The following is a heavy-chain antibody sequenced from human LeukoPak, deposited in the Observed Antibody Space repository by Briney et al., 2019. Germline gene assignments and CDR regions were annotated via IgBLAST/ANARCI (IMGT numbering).Heavy chain of an antibody. CDR3: ATRSGYSSSWYGALVDYYYYYYMDV. J-gene: IGHJ6*03. D-gene: IGHD6-13*01. CDR1: GYSLKSGHE. CDR2: IYHSGST. V-gene: IGHV4-38-2*02. Sequence: SETLSLTCTVSGYSLKSGHEWGWTPPPPGKGLEWIGSIYHSGSTYYNPPLKSRVTISVDTSKNQFSLKLSSVTAADTAVYYCATRSGYSSSWYGALVDYYYYYYMDVWGKGTTVTVSS.